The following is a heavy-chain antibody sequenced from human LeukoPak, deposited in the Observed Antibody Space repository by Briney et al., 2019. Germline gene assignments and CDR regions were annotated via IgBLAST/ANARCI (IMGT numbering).Heavy chain of an antibody. CDR1: GGSFSGYY. CDR2: INHSGST. V-gene: IGHV4-34*01. D-gene: IGHD1-14*01. Sequence: SETLSLTCAVYGGSFSGYYWSWIRQPPGKGLEWIGEINHSGSTNYNPSLKSRVTISVATSKNQFSLKLSSVTAADTAVYYCARETGAYPRGFDPWGQGTLVTVSS. CDR3: ARETGAYPRGFDP. J-gene: IGHJ5*02.